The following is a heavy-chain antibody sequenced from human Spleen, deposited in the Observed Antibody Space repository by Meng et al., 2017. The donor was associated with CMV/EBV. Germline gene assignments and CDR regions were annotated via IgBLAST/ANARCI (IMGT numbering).Heavy chain of an antibody. CDR2: ISWDGGST. Sequence: GESLKISCAASGFTFDDYTMHWVRQAPGKGLEWVSLISWDGGSTYYADSVKGRFIISRDNAQNSLYLQMNGLRAEDTAFYYCARDLGGTYGDTKFDFWGPGTLVTVSS. CDR3: ARDLGGTYGDTKFDF. V-gene: IGHV3-43*01. D-gene: IGHD4-17*01. CDR1: GFTFDDYT. J-gene: IGHJ4*02.